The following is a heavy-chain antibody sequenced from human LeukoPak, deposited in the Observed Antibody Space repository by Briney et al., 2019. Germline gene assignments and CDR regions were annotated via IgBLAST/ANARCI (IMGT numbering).Heavy chain of an antibody. CDR3: ARLSKGRFFDYIFDY. Sequence: SQTLSLTCTVSGGSVSSSTYYWSWIRQPPGKGLEWIGNIYYSGSTYYNPSLKSRVTMSVDTSNNQFSLKMHPVTAADTAVYFCARLSKGRFFDYIFDYWGQGTLVTVSS. CDR1: GGSVSSSTYY. CDR2: IYYSGST. V-gene: IGHV4-39*01. D-gene: IGHD3-9*01. J-gene: IGHJ4*02.